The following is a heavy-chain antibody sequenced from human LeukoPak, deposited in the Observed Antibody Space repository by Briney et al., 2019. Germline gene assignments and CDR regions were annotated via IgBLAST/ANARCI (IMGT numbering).Heavy chain of an antibody. V-gene: IGHV3-30*18. J-gene: IGHJ4*02. Sequence: GGSLRLSCAASGFTFSSYGMHWVRQAPGKGLKWVAVISFDGRTEYYADSVKGRFTISRDNSKRTLYLQMNSLSAEDTGVYYCAKGFNVVNALDHWGQGTLVTVSS. CDR2: ISFDGRTE. CDR1: GFTFSSYG. CDR3: AKGFNVVNALDH. D-gene: IGHD1-1*01.